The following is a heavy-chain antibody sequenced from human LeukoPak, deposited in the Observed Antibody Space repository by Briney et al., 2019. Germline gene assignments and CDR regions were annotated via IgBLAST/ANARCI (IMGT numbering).Heavy chain of an antibody. CDR3: ARHEGHHFYSSSWYYFDY. CDR2: IYYSGST. Sequence: SETLSLTCTVSGGSISSSSYYWGWIRQPPGKGLEWIGSIYYSGSTYYNPSLKSRVTISVDTSKNQFSLKLSSVTAADTAAYYCARHEGHHFYSSSWYYFDYWGQGTLVTVSS. J-gene: IGHJ4*02. D-gene: IGHD6-13*01. V-gene: IGHV4-39*01. CDR1: GGSISSSSYY.